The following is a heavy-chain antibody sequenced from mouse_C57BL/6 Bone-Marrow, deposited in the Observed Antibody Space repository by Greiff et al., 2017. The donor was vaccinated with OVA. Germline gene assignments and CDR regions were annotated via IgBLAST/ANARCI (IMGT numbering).Heavy chain of an antibody. V-gene: IGHV14-2*01. CDR2: IDPEDGET. D-gene: IGHD4-1*01. J-gene: IGHJ2*01. CDR3: ASLNWDPDY. Sequence: EVKLMESGAELVKPGASVKLSCTASGFNIKDYYMHWVKQRTEQGLEWIGRIDPEDGETKYAPEFQGKATITADTSSNTAYLQLSSLTSEDTAVYYCASLNWDPDYWGQGTTLTVSS. CDR1: GFNIKDYY.